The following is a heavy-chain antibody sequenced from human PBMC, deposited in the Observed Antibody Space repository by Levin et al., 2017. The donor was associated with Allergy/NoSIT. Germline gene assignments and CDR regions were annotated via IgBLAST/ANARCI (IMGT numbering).Heavy chain of an antibody. D-gene: IGHD3-10*01. CDR3: EGFDRGNGENAFDI. CDR1: GFTVSSKF. V-gene: IGHV3-66*01. CDR2: IYSSSST. J-gene: IGHJ3*02. Sequence: GGSLRLSCAASGFTVSSKFMTWARQAPGKGLEWVSVIYSSSSTYYVDSVKGRFTISRDNSKNTLYLQMSSLRAEDTAVYYCEGFDRGNGENAFDIWGQGTMVTVSS.